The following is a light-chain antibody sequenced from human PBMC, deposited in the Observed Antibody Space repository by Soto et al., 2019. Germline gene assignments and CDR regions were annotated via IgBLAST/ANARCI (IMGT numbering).Light chain of an antibody. V-gene: IGLV2-8*01. Sequence: QSALTQPPSASGSPGQSVTISWTGTSRDVGGYNYVSWYQQHPGKAPKLMIFEVTQRPAGVPDRFSGSKSGNTASLTVSGLQAEDEADYYCSSYAGTNIVFGGGTKVTVL. CDR1: SRDVGGYNY. CDR2: EVT. CDR3: SSYAGTNIV. J-gene: IGLJ2*01.